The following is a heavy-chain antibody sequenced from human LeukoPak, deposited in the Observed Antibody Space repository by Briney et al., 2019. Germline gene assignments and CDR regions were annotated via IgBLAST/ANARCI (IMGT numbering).Heavy chain of an antibody. D-gene: IGHD6-13*01. J-gene: IGHJ4*02. CDR3: ARGSWSAAGTSIDY. CDR1: GFSFSSDW. CDR2: INSDGSST. V-gene: IGHV3-74*01. Sequence: GGSLRLSCAASGFSFSSDWMHWVRQVPGEGLVWVSRINSDGSSTAYADSVKGRFTISRDNAKNTLYLQMNSLRAEDTAVYYCARGSWSAAGTSIDYWGQGTLVTVSS.